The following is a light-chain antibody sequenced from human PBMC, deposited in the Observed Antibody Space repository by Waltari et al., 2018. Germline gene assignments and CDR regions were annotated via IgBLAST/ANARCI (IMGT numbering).Light chain of an antibody. V-gene: IGKV3-20*01. CDR1: QTIYNKN. CDR2: GAS. J-gene: IGKJ3*01. Sequence: EIVLTQSPGTLSFRPVETATLPCRSSQTIYNKNLAWYQQKAGQAPSLLIYGASSRATGIPDRFSGSGSGTDFTLTISRLEPEDFAVYFCQQFGTSPPTGFGPGTRLDVK. CDR3: QQFGTSPPTG.